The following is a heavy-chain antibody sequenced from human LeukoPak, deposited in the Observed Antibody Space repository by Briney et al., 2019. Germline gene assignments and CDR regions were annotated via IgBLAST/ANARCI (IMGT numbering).Heavy chain of an antibody. Sequence: VGSLRLSCTASGFTFSDLYMTWIRQVPGKGLEWLSYISPNSGDISYADSVKGRFTISRDNAKNSLYLQMNFLRAEDTAVYYCVRTSRVADYWGQGTLVAVSS. CDR1: GFTFSDLY. CDR3: VRTSRVADY. J-gene: IGHJ4*02. V-gene: IGHV3-11*04. D-gene: IGHD2-21*01. CDR2: ISPNSGDI.